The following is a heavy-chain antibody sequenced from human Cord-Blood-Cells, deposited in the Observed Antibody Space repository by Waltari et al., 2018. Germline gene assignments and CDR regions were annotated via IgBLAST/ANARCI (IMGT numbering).Heavy chain of an antibody. CDR2: INPNSGGT. D-gene: IGHD3-10*01. Sequence: GAEVKKPGASVKVPCKAAGYTFTGYYMHWVRQAPGQGLEWMGWINPNSGGTNYAQKFQGRVTMTRDTSISTAYMELSRLRSDDTAVYYCARDRRYYDGSGSPNQTYYYGMDVWGQGTTVTVSS. J-gene: IGHJ6*02. V-gene: IGHV1-2*02. CDR3: ARDRRYYDGSGSPNQTYYYGMDV. CDR1: GYTFTGYY.